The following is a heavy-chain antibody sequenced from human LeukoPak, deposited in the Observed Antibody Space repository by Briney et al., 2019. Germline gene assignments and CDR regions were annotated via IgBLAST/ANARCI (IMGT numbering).Heavy chain of an antibody. J-gene: IGHJ4*02. D-gene: IGHD3-22*01. Sequence: GGSLRLSCAASGFTFSSYWMNWVRQAPGKGLEWVSAIYSGGSTYYADSVKGRFTISRDNSKNTLYLQMNSLRAEDTAVYYCASHSSGYYFDYWGQGTLVTVSS. V-gene: IGHV3-53*01. CDR2: IYSGGST. CDR3: ASHSSGYYFDY. CDR1: GFTFSSYW.